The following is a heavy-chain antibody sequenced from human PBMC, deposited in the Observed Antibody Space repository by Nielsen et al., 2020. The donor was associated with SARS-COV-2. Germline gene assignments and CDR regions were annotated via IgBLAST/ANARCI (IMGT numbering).Heavy chain of an antibody. CDR1: GLTLANYY. CDR2: ISSSSSYT. V-gene: IGHV3-11*03. D-gene: IGHD2-15*01. CDR3: ASRYCSGGSCYPDAFDI. Sequence: GGSLRLSCAGSGLTLANYYMSWIRQAPGKGLEWVSYISSSSSYTNYADSVKGRFTISRDNAKNSLYLQMNSLRAEDTAVYYCASRYCSGGSCYPDAFDIWGQGTMVTVSS. J-gene: IGHJ3*02.